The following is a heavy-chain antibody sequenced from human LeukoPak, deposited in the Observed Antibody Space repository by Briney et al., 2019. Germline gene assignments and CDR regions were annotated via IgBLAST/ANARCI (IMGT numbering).Heavy chain of an antibody. CDR2: ISGSGGST. V-gene: IGHV3-23*01. Sequence: GGSLRLSCAASGFTFSDYAMNWVRQAPGKGLEWVSTISGSGGSTYYADSVKGRFTISRDNSKNTLYLQMNSLRAEDTAVYYCARTRWSGYYSGWYFDPWGRGTLVTVSS. D-gene: IGHD3-3*01. CDR1: GFTFSDYA. CDR3: ARTRWSGYYSGWYFDP. J-gene: IGHJ2*01.